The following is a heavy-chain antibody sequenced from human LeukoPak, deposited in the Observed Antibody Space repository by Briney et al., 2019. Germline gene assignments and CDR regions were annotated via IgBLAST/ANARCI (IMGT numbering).Heavy chain of an antibody. CDR2: IYHSGST. J-gene: IGHJ4*02. Sequence: SETLSLTCTVSGYSLSSGYYWGWIRQPPGKGLEGIGSIYHSGSTYYNPSLKSRVTISVDTSKNQFSLKLSSVTAADTAVYYCARVRGGDYYDSSGPFDYWGQGTLVTVSS. V-gene: IGHV4-38-2*02. CDR3: ARVRGGDYYDSSGPFDY. CDR1: GYSLSSGYY. D-gene: IGHD3-22*01.